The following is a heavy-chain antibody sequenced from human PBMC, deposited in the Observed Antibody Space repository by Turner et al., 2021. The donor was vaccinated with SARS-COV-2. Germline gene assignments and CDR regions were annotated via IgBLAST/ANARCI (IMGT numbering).Heavy chain of an antibody. CDR1: GFSFKTYG. V-gene: IGHV3-30*18. Sequence: VQLVESGGGLVQPGMSLRLSGAASGFSFKTYGMHWVRQAPGKGLEWVALIAFDGSNKVYADSVKGRFTISRDNSKNTLYLQMNSLRAEDTAVYYCAKRGSCSNNKCYLDYWGQGILVTVSS. J-gene: IGHJ4*02. CDR3: AKRGSCSNNKCYLDY. D-gene: IGHD2-2*01. CDR2: IAFDGSNK.